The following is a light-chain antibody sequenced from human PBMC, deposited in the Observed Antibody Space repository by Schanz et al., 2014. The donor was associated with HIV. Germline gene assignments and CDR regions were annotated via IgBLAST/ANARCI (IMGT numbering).Light chain of an antibody. V-gene: IGLV2-14*03. J-gene: IGLJ3*02. CDR1: SSDVGGYNY. CDR2: DVN. CDR3: AVWDNALRSVM. Sequence: QSVLTQPASVSGSPGQSITISCTGTSSDVGGYNYVSWYQQHPGKAPKLMIYDVNNRPSGVPDRFSGSKSGASATLAITGLQTGDEAHYYCAVWDNALRSVMFGGGTKLTVL.